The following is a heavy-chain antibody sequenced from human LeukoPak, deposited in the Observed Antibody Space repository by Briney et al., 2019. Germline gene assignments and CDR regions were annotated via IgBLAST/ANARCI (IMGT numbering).Heavy chain of an antibody. Sequence: SETLSLTCTVSRDSINNAHYYWGWIRQPPGKGLEWIGNVYYTGTTYYNPSVKSRVTISIDTPKNQFSLNLTSVTAADTAVYYCARDRELRLGELSLYWFDPWGQGTLVTVSS. CDR2: VYYTGTT. J-gene: IGHJ5*02. D-gene: IGHD3-16*02. CDR3: ARDRELRLGELSLYWFDP. V-gene: IGHV4-39*07. CDR1: RDSINNAHYY.